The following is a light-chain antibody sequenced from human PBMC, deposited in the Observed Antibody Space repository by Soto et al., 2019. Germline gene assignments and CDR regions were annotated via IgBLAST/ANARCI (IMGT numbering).Light chain of an antibody. J-gene: IGKJ2*03. CDR3: YQYKNYSYS. CDR2: DAS. Sequence: MQMTQSPSTVSASVGDSVTISCRASQPVNTFLAWYQQKPGGAPKVVIFDASNLGSGVPSRFSGSGFGTEVTLSITSLQPDDFAAYYCYQYKNYSYSFGQGTKLEIK. V-gene: IGKV1-5*01. CDR1: QPVNTF.